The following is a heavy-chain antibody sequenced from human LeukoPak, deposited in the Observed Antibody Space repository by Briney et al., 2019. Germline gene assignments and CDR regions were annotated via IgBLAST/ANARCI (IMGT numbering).Heavy chain of an antibody. CDR3: ARHKWIEQWLRLWYFDL. V-gene: IGHV4-39*01. J-gene: IGHJ2*01. CDR2: IYYSRET. D-gene: IGHD5-18*01. CDR1: GGSISSNNHY. Sequence: PSGTLSLTCTVSGGSISSNNHYWGWIRQPPGKRLEWLGGIYYSRETYYYPSLKSRVTISVDTSKSQFSLSLSSVTAADTAVYYYARHKWIEQWLRLWYFDLWGRGTLVTVSS.